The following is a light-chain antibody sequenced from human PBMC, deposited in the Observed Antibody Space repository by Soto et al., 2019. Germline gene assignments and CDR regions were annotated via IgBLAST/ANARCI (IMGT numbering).Light chain of an antibody. Sequence: QSALTQPASVSGSPGQSITISCTGTSSDVGGYNYVSWYQQNPGKAPKLMIYEVSNRPSGVSNRFSGSKSGNTASLTISGLQAEDEADYYCSSYTSRNTLVVFGGGTKVTVL. J-gene: IGLJ2*01. CDR2: EVS. V-gene: IGLV2-14*01. CDR3: SSYTSRNTLVV. CDR1: SSDVGGYNY.